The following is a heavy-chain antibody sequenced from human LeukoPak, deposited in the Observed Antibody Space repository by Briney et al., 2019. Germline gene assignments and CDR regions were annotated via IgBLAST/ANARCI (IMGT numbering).Heavy chain of an antibody. V-gene: IGHV3-11*01. CDR3: AREGQLSLAPWA. CDR1: GLTVTNAW. CDR2: ISSSGSTI. D-gene: IGHD5-18*01. J-gene: IGHJ4*02. Sequence: GGSLRLSCAASGLTVTNAWLHWFRQAPGKGLEWVSYISSSGSTIYYADSVKGRFTISRDNAKNSLYLQMNSLRAEDTAVYYCAREGQLSLAPWAWGQGTLVTVSS.